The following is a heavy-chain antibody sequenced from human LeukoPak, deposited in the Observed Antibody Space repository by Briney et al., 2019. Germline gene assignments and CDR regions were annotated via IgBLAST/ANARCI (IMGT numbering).Heavy chain of an antibody. D-gene: IGHD6-13*01. CDR1: GGSISSYY. J-gene: IGHJ5*02. CDR2: IYTSGST. Sequence: PSETLSLTCTVSGGSISSYYWSWIRQPPGKGLEWIGYIYTSGSTNYNPSLKSRVTISVDTSKNQFSLKLSSVTAADTAVYYCARVHVVENSSSWYSWFDPWGQGTLVTVSS. CDR3: ARVHVVENSSSWYSWFDP. V-gene: IGHV4-4*09.